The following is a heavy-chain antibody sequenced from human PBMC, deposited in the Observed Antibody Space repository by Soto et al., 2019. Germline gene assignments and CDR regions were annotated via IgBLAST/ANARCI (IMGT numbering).Heavy chain of an antibody. V-gene: IGHV3-53*01. J-gene: IGHJ4*02. Sequence: PGGSLRLSCAVSGVTVNSNFMSRVRQAPGKGLEWVSVIFSGGNADYADSVKGRFIMSRDISKNTLYLQMNSLRAEDTAVYFCVKEFRGAFDYWGQGTLVTVSS. D-gene: IGHD3-10*01. CDR1: GVTVNSNF. CDR3: VKEFRGAFDY. CDR2: IFSGGNA.